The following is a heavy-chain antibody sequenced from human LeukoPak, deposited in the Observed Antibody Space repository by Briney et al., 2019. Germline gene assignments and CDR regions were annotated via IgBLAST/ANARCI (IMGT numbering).Heavy chain of an antibody. V-gene: IGHV1-2*02. D-gene: IGHD2-15*01. CDR3: ARDPSRSWPYNWFDP. Sequence: GASVKVSCKASGYTFTGYYMHWVRQAPGQGLEWMGWINPNSGGTNYAQKFQGRVTMTRDTSISTAYMELSRLRSDDTAVYYCARDPSRSWPYNWFDPWGQGTLVTVSS. J-gene: IGHJ5*02. CDR1: GYTFTGYY. CDR2: INPNSGGT.